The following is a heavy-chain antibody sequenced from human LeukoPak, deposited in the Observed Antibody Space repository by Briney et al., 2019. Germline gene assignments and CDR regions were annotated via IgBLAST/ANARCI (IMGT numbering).Heavy chain of an antibody. J-gene: IGHJ4*02. CDR3: AGGGLRYSYGYSIAGPLPPDY. CDR2: IYSGGST. CDR1: GFTVSSNY. Sequence: PGGSLRLSCAASGFTVSSNYMSWVRQAPGKGLEWVSFIYSGGSTYYADSVKGRFTISRDNSKNTLYLQMNSLRAEDTAAYYCAGGGLRYSYGYSIAGPLPPDYWGQGTLVTVSS. V-gene: IGHV3-66*01. D-gene: IGHD5-18*01.